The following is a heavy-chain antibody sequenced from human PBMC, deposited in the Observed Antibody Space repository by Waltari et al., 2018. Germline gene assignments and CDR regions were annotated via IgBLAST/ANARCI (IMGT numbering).Heavy chain of an antibody. Sequence: QVQLVQSGAEVTRPGASVKVSCKTSGYIFTALDINWVRQAPGQGVEWMGWISPKKGGTGYAQKFQDRFTMTTDNSINTAYMELSSLRSDDTAVYYCARGIAAGVDSWGQGTLVTVSS. CDR3: ARGIAAGVDS. CDR2: ISPKKGGT. J-gene: IGHJ5*01. D-gene: IGHD6-13*01. V-gene: IGHV1-8*02. CDR1: GYIFTALD.